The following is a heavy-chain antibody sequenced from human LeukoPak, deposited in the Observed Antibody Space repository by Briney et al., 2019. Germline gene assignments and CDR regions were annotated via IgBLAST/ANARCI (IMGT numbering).Heavy chain of an antibody. J-gene: IGHJ4*02. Sequence: GGSLRLSCAASGFTFSSYSMNWVRQAPGKGLEWVSSISTSSSYIYYADSVKGRFTISRDNAKNSLYLQMNSLRAEDTAVYYCARDWVGYFDYWGQGTLVTVSS. CDR2: ISTSSSYI. CDR3: ARDWVGYFDY. D-gene: IGHD1-26*01. V-gene: IGHV3-21*01. CDR1: GFTFSSYS.